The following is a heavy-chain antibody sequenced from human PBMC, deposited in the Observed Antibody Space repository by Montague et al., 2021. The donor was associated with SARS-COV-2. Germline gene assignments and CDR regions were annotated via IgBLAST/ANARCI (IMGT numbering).Heavy chain of an antibody. D-gene: IGHD3-22*01. J-gene: IGHJ3*02. CDR1: GGSISSSSYY. V-gene: IGHV4-39*01. CDR2: IYYSGST. CDR3: ARFPTSYYYDSKAAPATPDAFDI. Sequence: SETLSFTCTVSGGSISSSSYYWGWIRQPPGKGLEWIGSIYYSGSTYYNPSLKSRVTISVDTPKNQFSLKLSSVTAADTAVYYCARFPTSYYYDSKAAPATPDAFDIWGQGTMVTVSS.